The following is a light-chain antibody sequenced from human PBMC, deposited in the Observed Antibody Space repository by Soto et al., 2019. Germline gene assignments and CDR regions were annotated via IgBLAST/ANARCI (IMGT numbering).Light chain of an antibody. J-gene: IGKJ4*01. CDR2: DAS. CDR3: QHRSNWPLT. Sequence: VWTQSPATLPVSPGERAPLSCRASQSVSSYLAWYQQKPGQAPRLLIYDASNRATGIPARFSGSGSGTDFTLTISSLEPEDFAVYYCQHRSNWPLTFGGGTKVDI. V-gene: IGKV3-11*01. CDR1: QSVSSY.